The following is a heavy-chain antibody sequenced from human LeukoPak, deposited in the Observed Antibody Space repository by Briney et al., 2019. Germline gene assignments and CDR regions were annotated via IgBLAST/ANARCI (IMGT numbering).Heavy chain of an antibody. CDR3: ARHGAGGFGELKGAFDI. CDR2: IYPGDSDT. J-gene: IGHJ3*02. Sequence: GESLQISCKGSGYRFTSYWIGWVRPMPGKGLEWMGIIYPGDSDTRYSPSFQGQVTISADKSISTAYLQWSSLKASDTAMYYCARHGAGGFGELKGAFDIWAQGTMVTVSS. D-gene: IGHD3-10*01. CDR1: GYRFTSYW. V-gene: IGHV5-51*01.